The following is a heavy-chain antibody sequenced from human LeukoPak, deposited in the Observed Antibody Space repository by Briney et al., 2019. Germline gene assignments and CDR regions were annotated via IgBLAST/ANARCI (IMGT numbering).Heavy chain of an antibody. V-gene: IGHV1-8*01. D-gene: IGHD2-2*01. CDR3: ARVLSGCSSTSCFSGADYYYYMDV. Sequence: ASVKVSCKASGYTFTSYDINRVRQATGQGLEWMGWMNPNSGNTGYAQKFQGRVTMTRNTSISTAYMELSSLRSEDTAVYYCARVLSGCSSTSCFSGADYYYYMDVWGKGTTVTVSS. CDR2: MNPNSGNT. CDR1: GYTFTSYD. J-gene: IGHJ6*03.